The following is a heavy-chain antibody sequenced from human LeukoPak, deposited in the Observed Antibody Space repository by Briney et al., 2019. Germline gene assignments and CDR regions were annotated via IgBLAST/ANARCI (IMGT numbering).Heavy chain of an antibody. J-gene: IGHJ4*02. Sequence: RGSLRLSCAASGFTFSSYAMSWVRQAPGKGLEWVSAISGSGGSTYYADSVKGRFTISRDNSKNTLYLQMNSLRAEDTAVYYCAKDGQVSSGWFDYWGQGTLVTVSS. CDR2: ISGSGGST. V-gene: IGHV3-23*01. CDR1: GFTFSSYA. D-gene: IGHD6-19*01. CDR3: AKDGQVSSGWFDY.